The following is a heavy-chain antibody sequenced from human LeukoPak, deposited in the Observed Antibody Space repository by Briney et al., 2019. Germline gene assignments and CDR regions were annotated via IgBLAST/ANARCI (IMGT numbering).Heavy chain of an antibody. V-gene: IGHV3-66*01. Sequence: PGGSLRLSCAASGFTVSSNYMSWVRQAPGKGLEWVSVIYSGGSTYYADSVKGRFTISRDNSKNTLNLQMNSLRAEDSAVYYCARDAQQLVAFDIWGQGTMVTVSS. D-gene: IGHD6-13*01. CDR3: ARDAQQLVAFDI. CDR2: IYSGGST. J-gene: IGHJ3*02. CDR1: GFTVSSNY.